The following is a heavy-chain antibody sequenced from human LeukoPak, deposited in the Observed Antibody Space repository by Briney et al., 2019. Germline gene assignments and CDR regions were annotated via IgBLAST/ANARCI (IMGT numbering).Heavy chain of an antibody. CDR3: ARERVAGEVERGRDYYYYYYMDV. Sequence: SENLSLPCTVSGGSISSYYWSWIRQPPGQGRAWIGCIYYSGSTNYNPSPQSRGTISLDTSKNQLSLKLSSVTAADTAVYYCARERVAGEVERGRDYYYYYYMDVWGKGTTVTVSS. CDR2: IYYSGST. D-gene: IGHD6-19*01. J-gene: IGHJ6*03. CDR1: GGSISSYY. V-gene: IGHV4-59*01.